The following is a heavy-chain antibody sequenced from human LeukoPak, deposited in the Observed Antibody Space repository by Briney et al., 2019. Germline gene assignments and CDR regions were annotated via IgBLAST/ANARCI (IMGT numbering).Heavy chain of an antibody. V-gene: IGHV1-18*01. CDR2: ISAYNGNT. D-gene: IGHD3-3*01. Sequence: ASVTVSCKASGYTFTSYGISWVRQAPGQGLEWMGWISAYNGNTNYAPKLQGRVTMTTDTSTSTAYMELRSLRSDDTAVYYCARGYDFWSGYYTVSESFDYWGQGTLVTVSS. CDR3: ARGYDFWSGYYTVSESFDY. CDR1: GYTFTSYG. J-gene: IGHJ4*02.